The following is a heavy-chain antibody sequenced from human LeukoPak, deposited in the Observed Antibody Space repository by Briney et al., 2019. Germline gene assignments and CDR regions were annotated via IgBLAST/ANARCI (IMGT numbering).Heavy chain of an antibody. Sequence: GGSLRLSCAASGFTVSRKYMSWVRQAPGKGLEWVAHINPDGRDTYYVDSVKGRFTISRDNAQNSMYLQMNSLRVEDTAVYYCTSWGDTTAEYFQRWGQGTLVTVSS. D-gene: IGHD2-21*02. CDR3: TSWGDTTAEYFQR. J-gene: IGHJ1*01. CDR2: INPDGRDT. CDR1: GFTVSRKY. V-gene: IGHV3-7*01.